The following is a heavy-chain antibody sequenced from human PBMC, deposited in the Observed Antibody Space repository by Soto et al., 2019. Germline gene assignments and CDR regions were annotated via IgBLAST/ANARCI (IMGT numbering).Heavy chain of an antibody. J-gene: IGHJ4*02. CDR3: ARDREAIFGPAYFDY. D-gene: IGHD3-3*01. CDR2: ISSSSSTI. V-gene: IGHV3-48*02. Sequence: GGSLRLSCAASGFTFSSYSMNWVRQAPGKGLEWVSYISSSSSTIYYADSAKGRFTISRDNAKNSLYLQMNSLRDEDTAVYYCARDREAIFGPAYFDYWGQGTLVTVSS. CDR1: GFTFSSYS.